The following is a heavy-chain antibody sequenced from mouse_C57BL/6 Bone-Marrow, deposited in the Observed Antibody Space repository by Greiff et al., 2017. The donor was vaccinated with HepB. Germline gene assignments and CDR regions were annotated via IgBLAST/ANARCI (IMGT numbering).Heavy chain of an antibody. V-gene: IGHV5-4*03. CDR1: GFTFSSYA. Sequence: EVKVVESGGGLVKPGGSLKLSCAASGFTFSSYAMSWVRQTPEKRLEWVATISDGGSYTYYPDNVKGRFTISRDNAKNNLYLQMSHLKSEDTAMYYCARGWRGLTGVTYFDVWGTGTTVTVSS. J-gene: IGHJ1*03. D-gene: IGHD4-1*01. CDR3: ARGWRGLTGVTYFDV. CDR2: ISDGGSYT.